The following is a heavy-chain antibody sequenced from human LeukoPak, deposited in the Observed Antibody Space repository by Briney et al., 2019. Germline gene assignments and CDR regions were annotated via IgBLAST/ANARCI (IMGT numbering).Heavy chain of an antibody. CDR2: IYSGGST. J-gene: IGHJ6*02. V-gene: IGHV3-66*01. CDR1: GFTVSSNY. D-gene: IGHD3-10*01. Sequence: GGSLRLSCAASGFTVSSNYMSWVRQAPGKGLEWVSVIYSGGSTYYADSVKGRFTISRDDSKNTLYLEMNSLRVEDTAVYYCTGEEGVTYYYYYGLDLWGQGTTVTVSS. CDR3: TGEEGVTYYYYYGLDL.